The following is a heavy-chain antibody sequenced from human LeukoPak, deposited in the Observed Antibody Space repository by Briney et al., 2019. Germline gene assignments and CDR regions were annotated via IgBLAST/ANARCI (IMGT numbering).Heavy chain of an antibody. J-gene: IGHJ4*02. CDR1: GYTFTCYY. D-gene: IGHD6-6*01. CDR3: ARVIAARGSPGVQINY. CDR2: INPNSGGT. Sequence: GASVKVSCKASGYTFTCYYMDWVRQAPGQGLEWMGWINPNSGGTNYAQKFQGRVTMTRDTSISTAYMELSRLRSDDTAVYYCARVIAARGSPGVQINYWGQGTLVTVSS. V-gene: IGHV1-2*02.